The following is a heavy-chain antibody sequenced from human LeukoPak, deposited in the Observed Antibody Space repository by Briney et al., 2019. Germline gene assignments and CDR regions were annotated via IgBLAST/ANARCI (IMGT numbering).Heavy chain of an antibody. V-gene: IGHV4-38-2*01. CDR1: GYSISMGYY. J-gene: IGHJ4*02. Sequence: SETLSLTCAVSGYSISMGYYWAWIRQPPGKGLEWIGGMYHSGSPYYNPPLKSRVTISVDTSKNHSSLYLSSVTPPDPPVYYCARRLDSWSFDYWGQGTLVTVSS. CDR2: MYHSGSP. CDR3: ARRLDSWSFDY. D-gene: IGHD3-9*01.